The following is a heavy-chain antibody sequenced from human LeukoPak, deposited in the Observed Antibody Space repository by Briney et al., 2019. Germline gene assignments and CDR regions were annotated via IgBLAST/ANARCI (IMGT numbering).Heavy chain of an antibody. Sequence: GASVKVSCKASGGTFSSYAISWVRQAPGQGLEWMGGIIPIFGTANYAQKSQGRVTITTDESTSTAYMELSSLRSEDTAVYYCARDAHSSFLPGPYYYYYMDVWGKGTTVTVSS. D-gene: IGHD6-6*01. CDR3: ARDAHSSFLPGPYYYYYMDV. CDR1: GGTFSSYA. CDR2: IIPIFGTA. J-gene: IGHJ6*03. V-gene: IGHV1-69*05.